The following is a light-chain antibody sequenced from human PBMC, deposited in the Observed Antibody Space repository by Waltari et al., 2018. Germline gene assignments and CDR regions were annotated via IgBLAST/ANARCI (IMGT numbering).Light chain of an antibody. CDR2: EAS. V-gene: IGKV3-15*01. CDR3: HHYNTWPPGT. CDR1: QTVNAN. J-gene: IGKJ2*02. Sequence: DIVMTQSPATLYVSPGERATLSCRASQTVNANLAWYQRTPGQAPRLLIYEASKSATGIPARFSGSGSGTDFTLTISSLQSEDFGIYYCHHYNTWPPGTFGQGTKLDNK.